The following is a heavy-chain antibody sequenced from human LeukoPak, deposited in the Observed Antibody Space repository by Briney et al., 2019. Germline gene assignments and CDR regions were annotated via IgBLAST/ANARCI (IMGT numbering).Heavy chain of an antibody. D-gene: IGHD2-15*01. CDR2: IYYSGST. J-gene: IGHJ4*02. V-gene: IGHV4-39*07. CDR1: NGSISSISYY. CDR3: ARRRCSGGSCPFDY. Sequence: SETLSLTCTVSNGSISSISYYWGWIRQPPGKGLEWIGSIYYSGSTYYNPSLKSRVTISVDTSKNQFSLKLSSVTAADTAVYYCARRRCSGGSCPFDYWGQGTLVTVSS.